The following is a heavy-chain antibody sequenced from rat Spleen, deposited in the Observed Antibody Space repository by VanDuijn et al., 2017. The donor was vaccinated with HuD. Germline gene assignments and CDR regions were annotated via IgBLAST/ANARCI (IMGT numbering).Heavy chain of an antibody. CDR2: ISTGGGNT. CDR3: ARAGYLRDWYFDF. CDR1: GFTFSNYD. D-gene: IGHD2-2*01. J-gene: IGHJ1*01. Sequence: EVQLVESDGGLVQPGKSLKLSCAASGFTFSNYDMAWVRQAPTKGLEWVASISTGGGNTYYRDSVKGRFTVSRDNAKSTLYLQMDSLRSEDTATYYCARAGYLRDWYFDFWGPGTMVTVSS. V-gene: IGHV5S23*01.